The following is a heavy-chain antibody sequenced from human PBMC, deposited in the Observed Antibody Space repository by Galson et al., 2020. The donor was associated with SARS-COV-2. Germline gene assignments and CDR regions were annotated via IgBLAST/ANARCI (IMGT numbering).Heavy chain of an antibody. CDR1: GFTFSSYA. CDR3: AKGKSIGFFDY. J-gene: IGHJ4*02. D-gene: IGHD5-12*01. CDR2: ISGSGGST. V-gene: IGHV3-23*01. Sequence: GESLKISCAASGFTFSSYAMSWVRQAPGKGLEWVSAISGSGGSTYYADSVKGRFTISRDNSKNTLYLQMNSLRAEDTAVYYCAKGKSIGFFDYWGQGTLVTVSS.